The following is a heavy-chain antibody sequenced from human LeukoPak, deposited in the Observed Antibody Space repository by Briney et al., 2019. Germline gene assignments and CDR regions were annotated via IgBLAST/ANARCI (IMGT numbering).Heavy chain of an antibody. CDR2: INWNGGST. CDR3: ARELHGYYHRREPTWYFDY. V-gene: IGHV3-20*04. CDR1: GFTFDDYG. D-gene: IGHD3-22*01. Sequence: GGSLRLSCAASGFTFDDYGMSWVRQAPGKGLEWVSGINWNGGSTGYADSVKGRFTISRDNAKNSLYLQMNSLRAEDTALYYCARELHGYYHRREPTWYFDYWGQGTLVTVSS. J-gene: IGHJ4*02.